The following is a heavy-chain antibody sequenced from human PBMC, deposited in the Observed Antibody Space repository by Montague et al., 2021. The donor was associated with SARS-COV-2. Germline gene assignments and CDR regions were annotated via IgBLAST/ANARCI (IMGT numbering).Heavy chain of an antibody. CDR2: VYYSGST. V-gene: IGHV4-39*07. D-gene: IGHD1-20*01. J-gene: IGHJ6*02. CDR3: ARDQGYNWNYYYYYGMDG. Sequence: SETLSLTCTVSGGSINSSSYYWGWIRQPPGKGLEWVGSVYYSGSTYYNPSLKSRVTISVDTSKNQFSLKLSSVTAADTAVYYCARDQGYNWNYYYYYGMDGGGQGTTVTVSS. CDR1: GGSINSSSYY.